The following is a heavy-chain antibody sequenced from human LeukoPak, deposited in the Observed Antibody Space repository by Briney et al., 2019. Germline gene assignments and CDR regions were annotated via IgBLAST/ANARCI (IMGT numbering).Heavy chain of an antibody. D-gene: IGHD6-13*01. Sequence: GGSLRLSCAASGFTFSNYWMIWIRQAPGKGLEWVSYISTSSNYTTYADSVKGRFTISRDDAKNSLYLQMSSLRAEDTAVYYCARVFSLAAAGTVDYWGQGTLVTVSS. CDR2: ISTSSNYT. J-gene: IGHJ4*02. V-gene: IGHV3-11*05. CDR1: GFTFSNYW. CDR3: ARVFSLAAAGTVDY.